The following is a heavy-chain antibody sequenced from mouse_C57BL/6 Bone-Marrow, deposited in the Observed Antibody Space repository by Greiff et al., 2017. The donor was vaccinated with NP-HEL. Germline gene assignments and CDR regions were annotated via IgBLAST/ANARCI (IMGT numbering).Heavy chain of an antibody. CDR3: AREILYGSSLYWNFDV. Sequence: EVQLQQSGPELVKPGASVKIPCKASGYTFTDYNMDWVKQSHGKSLEWIGDINPNNGGTIYNQQFKCKATLTVDKSSSTAYMELRSLTSEDTAVYYCAREILYGSSLYWNFDVWGTGTTVTVSS. J-gene: IGHJ1*03. CDR2: INPNNGGT. V-gene: IGHV1-18*01. D-gene: IGHD1-1*01. CDR1: GYTFTDYN.